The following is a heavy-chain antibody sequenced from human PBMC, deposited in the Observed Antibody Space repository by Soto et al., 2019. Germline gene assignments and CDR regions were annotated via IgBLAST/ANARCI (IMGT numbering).Heavy chain of an antibody. CDR2: IYYIGST. V-gene: IGHV4-59*01. CDR1: GGSISTYY. J-gene: IGHJ6*02. Sequence: SETLSLTCSVSGGSISTYYWSWIRQPPGKGLEWIGYIYYIGSTNYNPSLKSRVTISVDTSKNQFSLKLNSVTAADTAVYYCARHADRGAEAYYYYYGMDVWGQGTTVTVSS. D-gene: IGHD3-10*01. CDR3: ARHADRGAEAYYYYYGMDV.